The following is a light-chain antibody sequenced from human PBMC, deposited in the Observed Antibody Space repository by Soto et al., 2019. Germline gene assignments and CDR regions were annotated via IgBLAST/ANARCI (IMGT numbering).Light chain of an antibody. CDR3: QQYSTAYRT. J-gene: IGKJ1*01. CDR1: QSIGSW. CDR2: KAS. V-gene: IGKV1-5*03. Sequence: DMPMTQSPSTLSASVGDRVTITCRASQSIGSWLAWYQQKPGKAPKLLMYKASSLESGVPSRFSGSGSGTEFTLTITSLQPDDFATYYCQQYSTAYRTFGQGTRVEIK.